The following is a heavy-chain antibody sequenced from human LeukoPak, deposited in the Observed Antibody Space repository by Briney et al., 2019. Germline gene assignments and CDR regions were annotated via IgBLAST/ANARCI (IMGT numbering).Heavy chain of an antibody. Sequence: GGSLRLPCASPGFPFIRYSMNWVRQAPGKGLEWVSYSSNNKSTIYYADSVKGRFTISRDNAKNTLYLQMNSLRDEDTAVYYCAGELSAGTKGMDVWGQGTTVTVSS. D-gene: IGHD1-1*01. J-gene: IGHJ6*02. CDR2: SSNNKSTI. V-gene: IGHV3-48*02. CDR3: AGELSAGTKGMDV. CDR1: GFPFIRYS.